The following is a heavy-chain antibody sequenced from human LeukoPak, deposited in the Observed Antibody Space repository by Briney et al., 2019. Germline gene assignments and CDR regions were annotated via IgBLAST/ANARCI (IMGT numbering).Heavy chain of an antibody. J-gene: IGHJ5*02. D-gene: IGHD4-17*01. Sequence: GSSVKVSCKTSGGTFNNSAMSWVRQAPGQGLEWLGGIMPLFGTAGYAQKFQGRVTITKDESTRTVYLELTSLTSDDTAVYYCARDVHGDYGSGWFDPWGQGTLVSVSS. CDR3: ARDVHGDYGSGWFDP. V-gene: IGHV1-69*05. CDR2: IMPLFGTA. CDR1: GGTFNNSA.